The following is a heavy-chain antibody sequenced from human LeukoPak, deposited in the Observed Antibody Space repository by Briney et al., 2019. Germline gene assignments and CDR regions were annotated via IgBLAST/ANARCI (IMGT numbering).Heavy chain of an antibody. Sequence: GGSLRLSCAASGFTFNSYAMSWVRQAPGKGLEWVSAISGSGGSTYYADSVKGRFTISRDNSKNTLYLQMNGLRAEDTAVYYCAKRIQSAMATGYWGQGTLVTVSS. V-gene: IGHV3-23*01. CDR1: GFTFNSYA. CDR3: AKRIQSAMATGY. J-gene: IGHJ4*02. D-gene: IGHD5-18*01. CDR2: ISGSGGST.